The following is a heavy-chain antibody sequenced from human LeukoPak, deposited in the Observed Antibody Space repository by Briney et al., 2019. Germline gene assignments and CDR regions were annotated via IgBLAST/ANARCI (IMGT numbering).Heavy chain of an antibody. CDR1: GFTFSSYA. V-gene: IGHV3-30-3*01. CDR3: AKFVQGGTGYYYYGMDV. J-gene: IGHJ6*02. D-gene: IGHD1-1*01. CDR2: ISYDGSNK. Sequence: GGSLRLSCAASGFTFSSYAMHWVRQAPGKGLEWVAVISYDGSNKYYADSVKGRFTISRDNSKNTLYLQMNSLRAEDTAVYYCAKFVQGGTGYYYYGMDVWGQGTTVTVSS.